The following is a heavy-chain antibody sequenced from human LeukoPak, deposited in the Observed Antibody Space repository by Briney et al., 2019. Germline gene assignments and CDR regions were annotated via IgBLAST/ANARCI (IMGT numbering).Heavy chain of an antibody. V-gene: IGHV4-34*01. CDR2: INHSGST. CDR1: GGSFSGYY. D-gene: IGHD6-13*01. Sequence: PSETLSLTCAVYGGSFSGYYWSWIRQPPEKGLEWIGEINHSGSTNYNPSLKSRVTISVDTSKNQFSLKLSSVTAADTAVYYCARGINGAAAVPLNWFDPWGQGTLVTVSS. CDR3: ARGINGAAAVPLNWFDP. J-gene: IGHJ5*02.